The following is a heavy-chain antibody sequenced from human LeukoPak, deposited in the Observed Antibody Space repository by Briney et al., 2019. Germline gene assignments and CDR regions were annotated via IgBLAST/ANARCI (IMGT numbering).Heavy chain of an antibody. D-gene: IGHD2-2*01. CDR3: AGSDDIVVVPAEGFFDP. V-gene: IGHV1-3*01. J-gene: IGHJ5*02. CDR2: INAGNGNT. Sequence: GASVKVSCEASGYTFTSYAMHWVRQAPGQRLEWMGWINAGNGNTKYSQKFQGRVTITRDTSASTAYMELSSLRSEDTAVYYCAGSDDIVVVPAEGFFDPWGQGTLVTVSS. CDR1: GYTFTSYA.